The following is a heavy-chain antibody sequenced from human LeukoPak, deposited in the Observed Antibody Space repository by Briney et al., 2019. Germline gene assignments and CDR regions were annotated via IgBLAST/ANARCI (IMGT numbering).Heavy chain of an antibody. V-gene: IGHV3-23*01. J-gene: IGHJ6*02. Sequence: PGGSLRLSCAASGFTFSSFTMSWVRQAPGKGLEWISAISGTGGSTFYADSVKGRFTISRDNSKNTLYLQMNSLRAEDTAVYYCAKVVVGAPYGLDVWGQGTTVTVSS. CDR1: GFTFSSFT. D-gene: IGHD1-26*01. CDR3: AKVVVGAPYGLDV. CDR2: ISGTGGST.